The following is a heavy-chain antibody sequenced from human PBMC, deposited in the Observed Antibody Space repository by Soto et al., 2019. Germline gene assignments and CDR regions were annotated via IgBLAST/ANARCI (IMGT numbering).Heavy chain of an antibody. V-gene: IGHV4-4*07. D-gene: IGHD3-3*01. J-gene: IGHJ5*02. Sequence: SETLSLTCPVSGGSISSYYWSWIRQPSGKGLEWIGRIYTSGSTNYNPSLKSRVTMSVDTSKNQFSLKLSSVTAADTAVYYCARDAYDFWSGTDWFDPWGQGTLVTVSS. CDR3: ARDAYDFWSGTDWFDP. CDR1: GGSISSYY. CDR2: IYTSGST.